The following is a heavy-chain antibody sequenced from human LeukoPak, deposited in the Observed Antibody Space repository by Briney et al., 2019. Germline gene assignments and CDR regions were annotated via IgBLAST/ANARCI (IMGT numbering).Heavy chain of an antibody. CDR3: AKTNSFLEWLPVH. V-gene: IGHV3-23*01. Sequence: RGSLRLSCAASGFTFSSYAMSWVRQAPGKGLEWVSAISGSGGSTYYADSVKGRFTISRDNSKNTLYLQMNSLRAEDTAVYYCAKTNSFLEWLPVHWGQGTLVTVSS. J-gene: IGHJ4*02. D-gene: IGHD3-3*01. CDR1: GFTFSSYA. CDR2: ISGSGGST.